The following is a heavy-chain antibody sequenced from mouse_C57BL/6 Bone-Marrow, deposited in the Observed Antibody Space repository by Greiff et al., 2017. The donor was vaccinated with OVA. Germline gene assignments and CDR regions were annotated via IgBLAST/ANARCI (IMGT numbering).Heavy chain of an antibody. Sequence: QVQLQQPGAELVKPGASVKMSCKASGYTFTSYWITWVKQRPGQGLEWIGDIYPGSGSTNYNEKLKRKATLTVDTSSSTAYMQLSSLTSEDSAVYYCARWGRRPLAYWGQGTLVTVSA. CDR2: IYPGSGST. CDR3: ARWGRRPLAY. J-gene: IGHJ3*01. D-gene: IGHD1-1*01. CDR1: GYTFTSYW. V-gene: IGHV1-55*01.